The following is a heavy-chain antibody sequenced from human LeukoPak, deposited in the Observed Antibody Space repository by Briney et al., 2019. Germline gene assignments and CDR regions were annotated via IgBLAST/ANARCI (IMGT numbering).Heavy chain of an antibody. J-gene: IGHJ6*02. CDR3: AKDQRDFWSGPYGMDV. CDR1: GFTFSSYG. CDR2: ISYDGSNK. D-gene: IGHD3-3*01. V-gene: IGHV3-30*18. Sequence: GGSLRLSCAASGFTFSSYGMHWVRQAPGKGLEWVAVISYDGSNKYYADSVKGRFTISRDNPKNTLYLQMNSLRAEDTAVYYCAKDQRDFWSGPYGMDVWGQGTTVTVSS.